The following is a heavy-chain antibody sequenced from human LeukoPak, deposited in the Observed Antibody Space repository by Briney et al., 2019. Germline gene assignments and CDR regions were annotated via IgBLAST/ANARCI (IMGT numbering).Heavy chain of an antibody. V-gene: IGHV4-59*01. CDR1: GGSISSYY. D-gene: IGHD1-1*01. CDR3: ARDGTAWYNYFDS. J-gene: IGHJ4*02. Sequence: TSETLSLTCTVSGGSISSYYWSWIRQPPGKGLEWIGYIYYTGSTHYNPSLESRVTISLGTSMNQFSLKLTSMTAADTAVYYCARDGTAWYNYFDSWGQGTLVTVSS. CDR2: IYYTGST.